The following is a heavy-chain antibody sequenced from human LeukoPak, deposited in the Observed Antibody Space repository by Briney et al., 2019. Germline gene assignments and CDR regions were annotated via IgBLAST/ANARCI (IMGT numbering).Heavy chain of an antibody. D-gene: IGHD2-21*01. Sequence: GVSLRLSCAASGFTFSSYWMTWVRQAPGEGLEWLAYIKEDGSAKYHVDSVEGRFTLSRDNAKNSLYMQMNSLRVEDTAVFYCTRDTGWRGGACYSLYDYWGQGTLVTVPS. J-gene: IGHJ4*02. CDR1: GFTFSSYW. V-gene: IGHV3-7*01. CDR3: TRDTGWRGGACYSLYDY. CDR2: IKEDGSAK.